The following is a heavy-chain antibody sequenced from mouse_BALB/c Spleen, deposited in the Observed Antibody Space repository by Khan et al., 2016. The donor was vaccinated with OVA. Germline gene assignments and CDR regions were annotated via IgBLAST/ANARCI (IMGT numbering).Heavy chain of an antibody. CDR3: ARGYDFFAY. Sequence: IQLVQSGPDLVKPGASVKISCKASGYSFTFYYMTWVKQSHGKSLEWIGRVNPNTGGPDYTQEFKGKAILTVDKSSNTAYMQLTSQTSEDSAVYYCARGYDFFAYWGQGTLVTVAA. J-gene: IGHJ3*01. CDR1: GYSFTFYY. V-gene: IGHV1S135*01. CDR2: VNPNTGGP. D-gene: IGHD2-14*01.